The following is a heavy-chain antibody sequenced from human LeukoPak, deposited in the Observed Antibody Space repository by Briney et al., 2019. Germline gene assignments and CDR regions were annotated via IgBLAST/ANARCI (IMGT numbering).Heavy chain of an antibody. CDR1: GFTFSSYN. V-gene: IGHV3-21*06. D-gene: IGHD3-10*01. CDR2: TSSSSDYI. J-gene: IGHJ4*02. CDR3: ARDTGSGSYWGIFDY. Sequence: GGSLRLSCAASGFTFSSYNMNWVRQAPGKGLEWVSSTSSSSDYIYYTDSVKGRFTISRDNSKNSLYLQMNSLRAEDTAVYYCARDTGSGSYWGIFDYWGQGTLVTVSS.